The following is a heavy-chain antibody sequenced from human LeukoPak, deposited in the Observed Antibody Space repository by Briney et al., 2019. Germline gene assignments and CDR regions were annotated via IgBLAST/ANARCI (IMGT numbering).Heavy chain of an antibody. CDR3: ARERPDSSGFYPMYFDY. Sequence: SETLSLTCTVSGGSVSSGTYYWSWIRLPPGKGLEWIGYIYYSGSTNYNPSLKSRVTISVDTSKNQFSLKLSSVTAADTAVYYCARERPDSSGFYPMYFDYWGQGTLVTVSS. CDR1: GGSVSSGTYY. J-gene: IGHJ4*02. V-gene: IGHV4-61*01. D-gene: IGHD3-22*01. CDR2: IYYSGST.